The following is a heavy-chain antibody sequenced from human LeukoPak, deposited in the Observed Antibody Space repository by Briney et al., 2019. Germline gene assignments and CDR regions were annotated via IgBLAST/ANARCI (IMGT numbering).Heavy chain of an antibody. Sequence: KTGGSLRLSCAASGFTFSSYSMNWVRQAPGKGLEWVSSISSSSSYIYYADSVKGRFTISRDNAKNSLYLQMNSLRAEDTAVYYCARDIGGYCSGGSCYNRFDPWGQGTLVTVSS. V-gene: IGHV3-21*01. D-gene: IGHD2-15*01. J-gene: IGHJ5*02. CDR3: ARDIGGYCSGGSCYNRFDP. CDR1: GFTFSSYS. CDR2: ISSSSSYI.